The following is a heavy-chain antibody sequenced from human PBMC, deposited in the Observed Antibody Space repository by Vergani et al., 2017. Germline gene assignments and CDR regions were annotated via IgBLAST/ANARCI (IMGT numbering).Heavy chain of an antibody. D-gene: IGHD5-12*01. V-gene: IGHV1-24*01. J-gene: IGHJ6*02. Sequence: VQLVESGGGLVQPGGSLTLSCAASGFTFSGSAMHWVRQAPGKGLEWMGGFDPEDGETIYAQKFQGRVTMTEDTSTDTAYMELSSLRSEDTAVYYCATPRLRFSYYYYYGMDVWGQGTTVTVSS. CDR1: GFTFSGSA. CDR3: ATPRLRFSYYYYYGMDV. CDR2: FDPEDGET.